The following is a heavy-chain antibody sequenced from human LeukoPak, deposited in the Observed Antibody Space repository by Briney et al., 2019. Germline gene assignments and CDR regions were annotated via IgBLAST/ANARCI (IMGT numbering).Heavy chain of an antibody. CDR3: ARDGSVLRFLEWLFFLDY. J-gene: IGHJ4*02. V-gene: IGHV3-30*01. Sequence: GGSLRLSCAASGFTFSSHAMHWVRQAPGKGLEGVAIMSNDGSKKFYADSLKGRFTISRENSKNTLYLQMNSLRSEDTAVYFCARDGSVLRFLEWLFFLDYWGQGTLVTVSS. CDR2: MSNDGSKK. D-gene: IGHD3-3*01. CDR1: GFTFSSHA.